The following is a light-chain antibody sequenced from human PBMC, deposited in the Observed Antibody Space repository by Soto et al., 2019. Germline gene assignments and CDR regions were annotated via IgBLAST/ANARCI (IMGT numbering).Light chain of an antibody. V-gene: IGLV2-14*01. CDR3: SSYTSSSTVL. CDR2: EVS. CDR1: TSDVGGYNY. J-gene: IGLJ2*01. Sequence: QSVLTQPASVSGSPGQSITISCTGPTSDVGGYNYVSWYQKNPGKAPKLMIYEVSYRPSGASNRFSGSKSGNTASLTISGLQAEDEADYYCSSYTSSSTVLFGGGTKLTVL.